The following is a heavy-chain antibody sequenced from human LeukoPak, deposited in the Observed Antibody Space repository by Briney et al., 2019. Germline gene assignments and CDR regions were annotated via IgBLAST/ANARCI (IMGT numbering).Heavy chain of an antibody. CDR3: ARGDYGFDY. CDR1: GFTFSSYA. D-gene: IGHD4-17*01. J-gene: IGHJ4*02. Sequence: PGGSLRLSCAGSGFTFSSYAMHWVRQAPGKGLEWVAVISYDGSNKYYADSVKGRFTISRDNSKNTLYLQMNSLRAEDTAVYYCARGDYGFDYWGQGTLVTVSS. V-gene: IGHV3-30-3*01. CDR2: ISYDGSNK.